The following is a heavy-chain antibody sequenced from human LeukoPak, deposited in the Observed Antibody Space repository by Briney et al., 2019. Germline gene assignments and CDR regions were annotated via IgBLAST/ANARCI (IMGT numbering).Heavy chain of an antibody. D-gene: IGHD2-15*01. CDR2: IYTSGST. J-gene: IGHJ5*02. V-gene: IGHV4-61*09. Sequence: SQTLSLTCTVSGGSISSGGYYWSWIRQPPGKGLEWIGYIYTSGSTNYNPSLKSRVTISVDTSKNQFSLKLGSVTAADTAVYYCARRVVVAATVWFDPWGQGTLVTVSS. CDR3: ARRVVVAATVWFDP. CDR1: GGSISSGGYY.